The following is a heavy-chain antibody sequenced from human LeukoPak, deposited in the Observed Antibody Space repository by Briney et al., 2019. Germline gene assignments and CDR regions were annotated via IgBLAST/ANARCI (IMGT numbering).Heavy chain of an antibody. D-gene: IGHD3-10*02. Sequence: PGGSLRLSCAASGFTFSSYDMHWVRQATGKGLEWVSAIGTAGDPYYPGSVKGRFTISRENAKNSLYLQMNSLRAEDTAVYYCAKGVNYFVLEYWGQGTLVTISS. CDR1: GFTFSSYD. J-gene: IGHJ4*02. CDR2: IGTAGDP. CDR3: AKGVNYFVLEY. V-gene: IGHV3-13*05.